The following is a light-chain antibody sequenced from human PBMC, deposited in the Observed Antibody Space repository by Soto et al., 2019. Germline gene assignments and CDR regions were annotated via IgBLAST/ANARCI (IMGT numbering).Light chain of an antibody. J-gene: IGKJ5*01. CDR3: QQYGNSPPGT. CDR1: QSVGNSH. Sequence: ETVLTQSPGTLSFSPGERATLSCRASQSVGNSHVAWYQQRRGLPPRLLIYGASNRATGIPDRFSGSGSGADFTLTISRLEPENFAVYFCQQYGNSPPGTFGQGTRL. CDR2: GAS. V-gene: IGKV3-20*01.